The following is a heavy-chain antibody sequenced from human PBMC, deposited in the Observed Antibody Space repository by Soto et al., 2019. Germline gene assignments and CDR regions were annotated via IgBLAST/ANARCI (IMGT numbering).Heavy chain of an antibody. CDR1: GDSISSYY. Sequence: QVQLQESGPGLVKPSETLSLTCTVSGDSISSYYWSWIRQPPGKGLEWIGYIYYSGSTNYNPSLKRRVTMSVETSKNQFSLNLSSVTAADTAVYYCARHLGYDSSGYYRNWFDPWGQGTLVTVSS. J-gene: IGHJ5*02. CDR3: ARHLGYDSSGYYRNWFDP. V-gene: IGHV4-59*08. CDR2: IYYSGST. D-gene: IGHD3-22*01.